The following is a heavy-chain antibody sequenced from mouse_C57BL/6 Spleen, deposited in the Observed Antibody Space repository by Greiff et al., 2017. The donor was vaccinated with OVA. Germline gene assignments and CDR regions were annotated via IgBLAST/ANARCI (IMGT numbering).Heavy chain of an antibody. Sequence: EVKLEESGGGLVKPGGSLKLSCAASGFTFSDYGMHWVRQAPEKGLEWVAYISSGSSTIYYADTVKGRFTISRDNAKNTLFLQMTSLRSEDTAMYYCARQLRPHYYAMDYWGQGTSVTVSS. CDR3: ARQLRPHYYAMDY. V-gene: IGHV5-17*01. CDR1: GFTFSDYG. J-gene: IGHJ4*01. CDR2: ISSGSSTI. D-gene: IGHD3-2*02.